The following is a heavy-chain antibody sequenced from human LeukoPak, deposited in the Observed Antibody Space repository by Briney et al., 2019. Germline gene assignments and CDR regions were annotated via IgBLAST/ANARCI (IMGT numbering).Heavy chain of an antibody. V-gene: IGHV3-23*01. Sequence: PGGSLRLSCAASGFTFSNYAMRWVRQAPGKGLEWVSGISGSGDSTYYADSVKGRFTISRDNSKNTLYLQMNSLRAEDTAVYYCARVMVRGANIGINWFDPWGQGTLVTVSS. D-gene: IGHD3-10*01. CDR3: ARVMVRGANIGINWFDP. CDR1: GFTFSNYA. J-gene: IGHJ5*02. CDR2: ISGSGDST.